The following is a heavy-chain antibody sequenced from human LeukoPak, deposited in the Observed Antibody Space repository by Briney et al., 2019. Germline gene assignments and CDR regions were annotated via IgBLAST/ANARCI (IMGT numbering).Heavy chain of an antibody. CDR1: GFTFSSYA. Sequence: GGSLGLSCAASGFTFSSYAMSWVRQAPGKGLEWVSAISGSGGSTYYADSVKGRFTISRDNSKNTLYLQMNSLRAEDTAVYYCAKDFFSSSWTAFDYWGQGTLVTVSS. CDR2: ISGSGGST. D-gene: IGHD6-13*01. CDR3: AKDFFSSSWTAFDY. V-gene: IGHV3-23*01. J-gene: IGHJ4*02.